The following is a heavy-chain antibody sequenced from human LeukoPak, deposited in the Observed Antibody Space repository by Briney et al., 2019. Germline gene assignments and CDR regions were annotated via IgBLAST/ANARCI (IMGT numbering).Heavy chain of an antibody. V-gene: IGHV3-53*01. CDR1: GFTVSSNY. J-gene: IGHJ4*02. CDR2: IYSGGST. D-gene: IGHD5-24*01. CDR3: ARGASWQALDY. Sequence: QAGGSLRLSCAASGFTVSSNYMSWVRQAPGKGLEWVSVIYSGGSTYYADSVKGRFTISRDNSKNTLYLQMNSLRAEDTAVYYCARGASWQALDYWGQGTLVTVSS.